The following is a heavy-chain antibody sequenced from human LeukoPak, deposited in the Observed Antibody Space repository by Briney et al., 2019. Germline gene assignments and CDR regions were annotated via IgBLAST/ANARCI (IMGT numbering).Heavy chain of an antibody. V-gene: IGHV3-23*01. CDR1: GFIFSTYW. D-gene: IGHD5-12*01. Sequence: PGGSLRLSCTGSGFIFSTYWMHWVRQAPGKGLEWVSATSNSGGSTYYADSVKGRFTISRDNSKNTLYLQMDSLRAEDTALYYCAKGWDGGYYFYFDYWGQGTLVTVSS. CDR2: TSNSGGST. CDR3: AKGWDGGYYFYFDY. J-gene: IGHJ4*02.